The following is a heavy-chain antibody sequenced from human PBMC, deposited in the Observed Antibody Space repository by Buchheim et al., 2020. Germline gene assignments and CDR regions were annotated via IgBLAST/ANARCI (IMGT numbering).Heavy chain of an antibody. J-gene: IGHJ4*02. CDR1: GFTFSSYA. CDR3: AKSTSSGWSWGVYYFDY. CDR2: ISGSGGST. D-gene: IGHD6-19*01. Sequence: EVQLLESGGGLVRPGGSLRLSCAASGFTFSSYAMSWVRQAPGKGLEWVSAISGSGGSTYYADSVKGRFTISRDNSKNTLYLQMNSLRAEDTAVYYCAKSTSSGWSWGVYYFDYWGQGTL. V-gene: IGHV3-23*01.